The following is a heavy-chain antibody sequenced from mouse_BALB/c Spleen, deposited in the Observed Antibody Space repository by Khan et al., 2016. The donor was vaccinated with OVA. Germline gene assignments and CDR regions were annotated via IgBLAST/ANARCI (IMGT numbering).Heavy chain of an antibody. Sequence: EVQLQESEPGLVKPSQSLSLTCTFTSYSITTDYSWNWIWQFPGNKLKWMGYISYSGSTSSNPSLKSRISITRDKSKNQLFLQLNSVTTEDTATYYCAREGYDYDYAMDYWGQGTSVTVSS. D-gene: IGHD2-4*01. CDR3: AREGYDYDYAMDY. V-gene: IGHV3-2*02. J-gene: IGHJ4*01. CDR1: SYSITTDYS. CDR2: ISYSGST.